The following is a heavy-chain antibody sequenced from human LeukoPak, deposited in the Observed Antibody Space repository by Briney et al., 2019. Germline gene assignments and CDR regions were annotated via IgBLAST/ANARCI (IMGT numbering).Heavy chain of an antibody. Sequence: PGGSLRLSCAASGLTFSSYAMSWVRQTPGKGLEWVSAISGSGGSTYYADSVKGRFTISRDNSKSTLYLQINSLRAEDTAVYYCAKDRLYCRSTSCFFDYWGQGTLVTVSS. D-gene: IGHD2-2*01. J-gene: IGHJ4*02. CDR3: AKDRLYCRSTSCFFDY. CDR1: GLTFSSYA. V-gene: IGHV3-23*01. CDR2: ISGSGGST.